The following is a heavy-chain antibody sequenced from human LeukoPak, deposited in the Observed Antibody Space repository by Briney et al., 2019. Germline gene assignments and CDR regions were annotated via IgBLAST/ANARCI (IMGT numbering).Heavy chain of an antibody. CDR3: AREGSTYYDFWSGYQSHLFDY. CDR2: LNPSGGST. D-gene: IGHD3-3*01. J-gene: IGHJ4*02. CDR1: GYTFTSYY. Sequence: ASVKVSCKASGYTFTSYYMHWVRQAPGQGLEWMGILNPSGGSTSYAQKFQGRVTMTRDTSTSTVYMELSSLRSEDTAVYYCAREGSTYYDFWSGYQSHLFDYWGQGTLVTVSS. V-gene: IGHV1-46*01.